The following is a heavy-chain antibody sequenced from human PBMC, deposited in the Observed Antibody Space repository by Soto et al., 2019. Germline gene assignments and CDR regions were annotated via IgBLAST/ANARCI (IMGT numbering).Heavy chain of an antibody. J-gene: IGHJ4*02. Sequence: SETLSLTCTVSGGSISSGGYYWSWIRQHPGKGLEWIGYIYYSGSTYYNPSLKSRVTISVDTSKNQFSLKLSSVTAADTAVYYCARGVRHCSSTSCSPTFDYWGQGTLVTVSS. CDR1: GGSISSGGYY. D-gene: IGHD2-2*01. V-gene: IGHV4-31*03. CDR3: ARGVRHCSSTSCSPTFDY. CDR2: IYYSGST.